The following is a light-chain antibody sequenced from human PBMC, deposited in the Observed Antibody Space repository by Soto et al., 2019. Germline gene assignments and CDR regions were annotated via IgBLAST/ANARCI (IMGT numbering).Light chain of an antibody. CDR1: QSISSY. Sequence: DIQMTQSPSSLSASVGDRVTITCRASQSISSYLNWYQQKPGKAPKLLISAASSLQSGVLSRFSGSGSGKDFTLTISSLQPEDFATYYCQQSYSTPPYTFGQGTKLEIK. CDR3: QQSYSTPPYT. V-gene: IGKV1-39*01. J-gene: IGKJ2*01. CDR2: AAS.